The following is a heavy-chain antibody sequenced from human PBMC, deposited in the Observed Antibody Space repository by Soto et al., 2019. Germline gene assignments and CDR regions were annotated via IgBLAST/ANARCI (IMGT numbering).Heavy chain of an antibody. CDR2: ISGSGGST. D-gene: IGHD1-26*01. CDR3: AKAGKGGEPNYYYYYGMDV. V-gene: IGHV3-23*01. J-gene: IGHJ6*02. CDR1: GFTFSSYA. Sequence: WRSLRLSCAAAGFTFSSYAVRWVRQAQGKGLEWVSAISGSGGSTYYADSVKGRFTISRDNSKNTLYLQMNSLRAEDTAVYYCAKAGKGGEPNYYYYYGMDVWGQGTTVTVSS.